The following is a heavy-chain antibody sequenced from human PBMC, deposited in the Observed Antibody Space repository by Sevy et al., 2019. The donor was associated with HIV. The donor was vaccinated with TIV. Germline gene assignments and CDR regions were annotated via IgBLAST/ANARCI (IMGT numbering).Heavy chain of an antibody. V-gene: IGHV3-30*02. J-gene: IGHJ4*02. CDR2: IRYDGSNK. D-gene: IGHD1-1*01. CDR3: ATRWTPGY. CDR1: GFTFSAYG. Sequence: GGSLRLSCAASGFTFSAYGMHWVRQAPGKGLEWVAFIRYDGSNKFYADSVKGRFTISRDNSNNMMYLQMNGLGGEDTAVYYCATRWTPGYWGQGTLVTVSS.